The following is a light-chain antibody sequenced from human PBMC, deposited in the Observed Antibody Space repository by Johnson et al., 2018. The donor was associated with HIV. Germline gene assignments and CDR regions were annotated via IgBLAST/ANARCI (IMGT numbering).Light chain of an antibody. CDR3: GTWDSSLRAGF. CDR2: ENN. J-gene: IGLJ1*01. Sequence: QSVLTQSPSVSAAPGQKVTISCSGSSSNIESNSVSWYQHFPGTAPKVLIYENNKRPSGIPDRFSGSKSGTSATLGITGLQTGDEADYYCGTWDSSLRAGFFGTGTKVTVL. CDR1: SSNIESNS. V-gene: IGLV1-51*02.